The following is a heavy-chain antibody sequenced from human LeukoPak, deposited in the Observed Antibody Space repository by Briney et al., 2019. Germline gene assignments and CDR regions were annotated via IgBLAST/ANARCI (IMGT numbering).Heavy chain of an antibody. CDR1: GGSISSSSYY. V-gene: IGHV4-39*01. J-gene: IGHJ6*02. CDR3: ARGRYYYGSGSYYDPYYYYGMDV. CDR2: IYYSGSP. Sequence: SETLSLTCTVSGGSISSSSYYWGWIRQPPGKGLEWIGSIYYSGSPYYNPSLKSRVTISVDTSKNQFSLKLSSVTAADTAVHYCARGRYYYGSGSYYDPYYYYGMDVWGQGTTVTVSS. D-gene: IGHD3-10*01.